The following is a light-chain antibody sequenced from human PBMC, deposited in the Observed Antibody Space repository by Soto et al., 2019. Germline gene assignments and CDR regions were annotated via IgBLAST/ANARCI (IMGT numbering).Light chain of an antibody. CDR1: QSGNSN. Sequence: EIVMTQSPATLSVSPGERATLSCRASQSGNSNLACSRQKPGQAPRLLISDASTRATGVPARVSGSGSGTEFTRTISSLQSEDSGLYYCQQYNFWPPRTFGGGTTVEIK. CDR3: QQYNFWPPRT. V-gene: IGKV3-15*01. J-gene: IGKJ4*01. CDR2: DAS.